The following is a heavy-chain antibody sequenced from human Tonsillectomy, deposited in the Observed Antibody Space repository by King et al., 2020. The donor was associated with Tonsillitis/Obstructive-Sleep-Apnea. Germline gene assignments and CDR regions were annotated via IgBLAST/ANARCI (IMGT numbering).Heavy chain of an antibody. D-gene: IGHD3-16*01. V-gene: IGHV3-30*04. J-gene: IGHJ4*02. Sequence: VQLVESGGGVVQPGRSLRLSCAASGFTFSSYPMHWVRQAPGKGLEWVAVISYDGSDKYYADSVKGRFTISRDNSKKTLYLQMNSLRDEYTAVYHCARDLGGASVYWGQETRVIASS. CDR3: ARDLGGASVY. CDR2: ISYDGSDK. CDR1: GFTFSSYP.